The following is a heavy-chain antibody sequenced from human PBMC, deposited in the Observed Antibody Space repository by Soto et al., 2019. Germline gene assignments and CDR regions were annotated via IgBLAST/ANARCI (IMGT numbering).Heavy chain of an antibody. CDR3: VRGMNPLF. CDR1: GFTLRTYT. Sequence: LRLSCAASGFTLRTYTMNWVRQAPGKGLEWVSSISISSSDRYYADSVRGRFTISRDNAKNALYLQMNSLRADDTAAYFCVRGMNPLFGGQGTLVTVSS. J-gene: IGHJ4*01. CDR2: ISISSSDR. V-gene: IGHV3-21*06.